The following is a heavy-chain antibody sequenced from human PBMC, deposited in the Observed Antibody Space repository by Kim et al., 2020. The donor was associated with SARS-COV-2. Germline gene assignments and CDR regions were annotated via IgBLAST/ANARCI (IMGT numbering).Heavy chain of an antibody. V-gene: IGHV3-9*01. CDR2: I. J-gene: IGHJ6*02. Sequence: IDYVDSVKGRFRTSRDDSRNSLYLQMNSLRAEDTALYYCTRGVLAGGADDWGQGTAVIVSS. D-gene: IGHD2-21*01. CDR3: TRGVLAGGADD.